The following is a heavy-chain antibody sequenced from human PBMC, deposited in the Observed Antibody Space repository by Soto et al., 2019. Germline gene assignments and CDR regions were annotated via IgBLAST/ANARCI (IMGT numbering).Heavy chain of an antibody. J-gene: IGHJ5*02. CDR1: GFSFTSYW. CDR2: IFPSDSET. D-gene: IGHD1-26*01. V-gene: IGHV5-51*01. Sequence: EVQLVQSGAEVKKPGDSLKISCKGSGFSFTSYWISWVRQMPGPVLEWIGTIFPSDSETTDNPSFEGRVTVSADVSLTSAFLHWDSLQASDTANYFCARSPPSGSYYRGLGPWGQGTLVIVSS. CDR3: ARSPPSGSYYRGLGP.